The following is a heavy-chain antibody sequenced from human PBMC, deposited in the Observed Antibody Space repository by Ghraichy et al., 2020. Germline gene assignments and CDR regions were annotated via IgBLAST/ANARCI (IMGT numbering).Heavy chain of an antibody. CDR3: ERDGDQYGAGSRAFDM. D-gene: IGHD3-10*01. CDR2: ISGSGGST. CDR1: GFMFRNYD. Sequence: GGSLRLSCAASGFMFRNYDMTWVRQAPGKGLEWVSQISGSGGSTYYADSVKGRFTISRDNSKNTLYFQMNSLRPDDTAVYFCERDGDQYGAGSRAFDMWGQGTMVTVSS. V-gene: IGHV3-23*01. J-gene: IGHJ3*02.